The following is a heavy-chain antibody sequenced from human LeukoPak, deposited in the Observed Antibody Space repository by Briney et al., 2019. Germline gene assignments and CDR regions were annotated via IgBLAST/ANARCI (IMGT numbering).Heavy chain of an antibody. CDR2: ISSNGGST. CDR1: GFTFSSYA. Sequence: PGGSLRLSCSASGFTFSSYAVHWVRQAPGKGLEYVSAISSNGGSTYYADSVKGRFTISRDNSKNTLYLQMSSLRAEDTAVYYCVKELDSSGWGYFDYWGQGTLVTVSS. V-gene: IGHV3-64D*06. CDR3: VKELDSSGWGYFDY. D-gene: IGHD6-19*01. J-gene: IGHJ4*02.